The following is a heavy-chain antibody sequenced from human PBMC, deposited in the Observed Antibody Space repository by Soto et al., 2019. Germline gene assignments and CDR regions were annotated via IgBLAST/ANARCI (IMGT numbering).Heavy chain of an antibody. J-gene: IGHJ3*01. Sequence: GGSRRLSCVASGITLRNNAMNWVRQAPGKGLGWVSVIGCRGNSAYYADSVQGRFTISRDNSKNTLSLQMSSLTADDTARDYCVREGRGSFDFWGRGTMVTVSS. CDR1: GITLRNNA. V-gene: IGHV3-23*01. D-gene: IGHD5-12*01. CDR3: VREGRGSFDF. CDR2: IGCRGNSA.